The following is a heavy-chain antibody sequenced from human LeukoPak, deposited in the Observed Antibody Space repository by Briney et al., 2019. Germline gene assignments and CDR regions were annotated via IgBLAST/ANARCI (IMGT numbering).Heavy chain of an antibody. Sequence: EGSLRLSCAASGFTFSDYYMSWIRQAPGKGLEWVSYISSSSSYTNYADSVKGRFTISRDNAKNSLYLQMNSLRAEDTAVYYCARSGVDTALDYWGQGTLVTVSS. V-gene: IGHV3-11*03. J-gene: IGHJ4*02. CDR2: ISSSSSYT. D-gene: IGHD5-18*01. CDR1: GFTFSDYY. CDR3: ARSGVDTALDY.